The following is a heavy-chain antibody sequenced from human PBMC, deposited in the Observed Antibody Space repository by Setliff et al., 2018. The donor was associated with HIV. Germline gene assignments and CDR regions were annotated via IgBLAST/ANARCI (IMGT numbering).Heavy chain of an antibody. J-gene: IGHJ3*02. D-gene: IGHD6-13*01. CDR1: GYSMSSGFS. Sequence: PSETLSLTCAVSGYSMSSGFSWAWIRQAPGKGLEWIGQINHGGSTNYSPSLKSRVTMSIDTSKNQFSLRLSSVTAADTAVCYCASDYSSRHDAFDIWGQGTVVTVS. CDR3: ASDYSSRHDAFDI. CDR2: INHGGST. V-gene: IGHV4-38-2*01.